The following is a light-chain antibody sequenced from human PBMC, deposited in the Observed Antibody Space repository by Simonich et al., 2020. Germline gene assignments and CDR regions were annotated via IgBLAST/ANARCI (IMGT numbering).Light chain of an antibody. CDR1: SSDVGGYNY. CDR2: DVN. CDR3: SSYTSSSTLV. Sequence: QSALTQPASVSGSPGQSITISCTGTSSDVGGYNYVSWYQQHPGKAPKLMIYDVNKRPSGFSNRFSGSKSGNTASLTISGLQAEDEADYYCSSYTSSSTLVFGGGTKLTVL. J-gene: IGLJ3*02. V-gene: IGLV2-14*01.